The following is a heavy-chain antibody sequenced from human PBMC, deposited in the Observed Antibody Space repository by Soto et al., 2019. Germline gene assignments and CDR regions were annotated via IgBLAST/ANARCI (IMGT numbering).Heavy chain of an antibody. CDR3: ARDLGGSYYIDY. Sequence: QVQLVESGGGVVQPGRYLRLSCAASGFTFSSYAMHWVRQAPGKGLEWVAVISYDGSNKYYADSVKGRFTISRDNSKNTLYLQMNSLRAEDTAVYYCARDLGGSYYIDYWGQGTLVTVSS. D-gene: IGHD1-26*01. CDR2: ISYDGSNK. J-gene: IGHJ4*02. CDR1: GFTFSSYA. V-gene: IGHV3-30-3*01.